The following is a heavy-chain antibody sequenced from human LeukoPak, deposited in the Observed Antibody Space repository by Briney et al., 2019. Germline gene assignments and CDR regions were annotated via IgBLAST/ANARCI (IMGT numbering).Heavy chain of an antibody. Sequence: GGSLRLSCTASGFTFSTCGMTWVRQAPGKGLEWVSSISGNDDGTYYADSVKGRFTISRDNSKNTLYLQMNSLRAEDTAIYYCAKRGPVYSASPGNYFDYWGQGTLVTVSS. CDR1: GFTFSTCG. D-gene: IGHD3-10*01. CDR3: AKRGPVYSASPGNYFDY. V-gene: IGHV3-23*01. J-gene: IGHJ4*02. CDR2: ISGNDDGT.